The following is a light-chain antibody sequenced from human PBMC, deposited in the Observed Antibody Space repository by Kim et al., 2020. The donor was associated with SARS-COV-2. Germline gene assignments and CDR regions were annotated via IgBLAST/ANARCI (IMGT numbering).Light chain of an antibody. CDR3: QQYGSAPPT. V-gene: IGKV3-20*01. CDR2: DAF. J-gene: IGKJ5*01. Sequence: EIVLTQSPGTLSLSPGDRATLSCRASQSISSNYIAWYQKKPGQAPRLVIYDAFSRATGIPDRFSGSGSGTDFTLTISRLESEDFAVYHCQQYGSAPPTFGQGTRLEIK. CDR1: QSISSNY.